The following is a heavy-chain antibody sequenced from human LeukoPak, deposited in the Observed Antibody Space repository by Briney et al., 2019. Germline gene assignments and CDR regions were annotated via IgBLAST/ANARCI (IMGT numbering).Heavy chain of an antibody. D-gene: IGHD2-8*01. J-gene: IGHJ4*02. V-gene: IGHV3-21*01. CDR2: ISSSSSSYI. CDR1: GFTFSSYS. Sequence: GGSLRLSCAASGFTFSSYSMNWVRQAPGKGLEWVSSISSSSSSYIYYADSVKGRFTISRDNAKNSLYLQMNSLRAEDTAVYYCARDLILNEGGSDYWGQGTLVTVSS. CDR3: ARDLILNEGGSDY.